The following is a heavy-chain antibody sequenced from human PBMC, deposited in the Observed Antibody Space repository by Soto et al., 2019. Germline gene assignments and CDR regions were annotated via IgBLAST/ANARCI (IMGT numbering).Heavy chain of an antibody. J-gene: IGHJ5*02. CDR2: IYHSGST. D-gene: IGHD2-2*01. V-gene: IGHV4-30-2*01. CDR3: ARVPDR. CDR1: GCSISNGGFS. Sequence: PSETLSLTCAVSGCSISNGGFSWSWIRQQPGKGLEGIGYIYHSGSTYYNPSLKSRVTISVDRSKNQFSLKLSSVTAADTAVYYCARVPDRWGQGTLVTVSS.